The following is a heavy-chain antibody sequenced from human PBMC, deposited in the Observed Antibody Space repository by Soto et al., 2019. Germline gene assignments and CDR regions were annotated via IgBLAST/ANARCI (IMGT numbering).Heavy chain of an antibody. CDR1: GGSISSYY. CDR2: IYYSGST. J-gene: IGHJ4*02. V-gene: IGHV4-59*01. CDR3: ARVTNGADY. Sequence: PSETLSLTCTVSGGSISSYYWSWIRQPPGKGLEWIGYIYYSGSTNYNPSLKSRVTISVDTSKNQFSLKLSSVTAVDAAVYYCARVTNGADYWGQGTLVTVSS. D-gene: IGHD2-8*01.